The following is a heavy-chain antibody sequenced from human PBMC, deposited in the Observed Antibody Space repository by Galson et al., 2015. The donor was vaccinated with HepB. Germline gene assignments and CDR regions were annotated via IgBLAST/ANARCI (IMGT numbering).Heavy chain of an antibody. CDR1: GGTFSTYA. D-gene: IGHD2-2*02. CDR3: AREHCSSTSCYRALWYFDL. V-gene: IGHV1-69*13. Sequence: SVKVSCKASGGTFSTYAISWVRQAPGQGLEWMGGIIPIFGTANYAQKLQGRVTITADESTSTAYMELSSLRSEDTAVYYCAREHCSSTSCYRALWYFDLWGRGTLVTVSS. J-gene: IGHJ2*01. CDR2: IIPIFGTA.